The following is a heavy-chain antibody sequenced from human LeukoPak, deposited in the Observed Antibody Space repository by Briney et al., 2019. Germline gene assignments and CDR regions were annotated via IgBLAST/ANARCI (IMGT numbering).Heavy chain of an antibody. CDR1: GYTFTSYG. Sequence: ASVKVSCKASGYTFTSYGISWVGQAPGQGLEWMGWISAYNGNTNYAQKLQGRVTMTTGTSTSTAHMELRSLRSDDTAVYYCARLGRSGTQGSDYWGQGTLVTVSS. J-gene: IGHJ4*02. CDR3: ARLGRSGTQGSDY. CDR2: ISAYNGNT. D-gene: IGHD6-13*01. V-gene: IGHV1-18*01.